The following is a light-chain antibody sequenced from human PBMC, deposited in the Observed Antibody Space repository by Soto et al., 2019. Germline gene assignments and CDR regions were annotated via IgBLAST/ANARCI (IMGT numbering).Light chain of an antibody. CDR3: TSYTSSSTGV. Sequence: SALPKPASVTVSTGQSITISCTGTGSDVGGYNYVSWYQQHPDKAPKLIIYDVSNRPSGVSNRFSGSKSGNTASLTISGLQAEDEADYYCTSYTSSSTGVFGTGTKVTVL. CDR1: GSDVGGYNY. V-gene: IGLV2-14*03. J-gene: IGLJ1*01. CDR2: DVS.